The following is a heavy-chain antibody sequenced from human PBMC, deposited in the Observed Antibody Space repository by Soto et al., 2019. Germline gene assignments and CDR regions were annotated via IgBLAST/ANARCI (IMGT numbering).Heavy chain of an antibody. CDR2: ISYDGSNK. V-gene: IGHV3-30*18. D-gene: IGHD3-22*01. Sequence: GGSLRLSCAASGFTLSSYGMHWVRQAPGKGLEWVAVISYDGSNKYYADSVKGRFTVSRDNSKNTLYLQMNSLRAEDTAVYYCAKDLVRITMIVVVITRYYYYGMDVWGQGTTVTVSS. J-gene: IGHJ6*02. CDR1: GFTLSSYG. CDR3: AKDLVRITMIVVVITRYYYYGMDV.